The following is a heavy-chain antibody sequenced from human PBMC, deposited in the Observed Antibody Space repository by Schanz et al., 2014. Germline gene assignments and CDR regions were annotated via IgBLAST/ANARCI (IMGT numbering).Heavy chain of an antibody. V-gene: IGHV1-18*01. D-gene: IGHD2-2*02. Sequence: QVLQVQSGSELKKPGTSVKVSCKASGYTFNNYTYVMIWVRQAPGQGLEWMGWISAYNGHTDYAQKLQGRVTLTTDTSTSTAYMELRNLRSDDTAVYYCAGTYCSSTSCYTGYYYMDVWGKGTTVTVSS. CDR1: GYTFNNYTYV. J-gene: IGHJ6*03. CDR3: AGTYCSSTSCYTGYYYMDV. CDR2: ISAYNGHT.